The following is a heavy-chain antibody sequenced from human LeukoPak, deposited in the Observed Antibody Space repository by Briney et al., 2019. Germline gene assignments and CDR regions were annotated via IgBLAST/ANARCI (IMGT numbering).Heavy chain of an antibody. V-gene: IGHV4-34*01. CDR1: VGSFSGYY. D-gene: IGHD3-9*01. CDR3: ARGGAYYDILTGYDAVRYFDY. J-gene: IGHJ4*02. CDR2: INHSEST. Sequence: SETPSLTCAVYVGSFSGYYWRWIRQPPGKGLEWIGEINHSESTNYNPSLKSRVTISVDTSKNQFSLKLSSVTAADTAVYYCARGGAYYDILTGYDAVRYFDYWGQGTLVTVSS.